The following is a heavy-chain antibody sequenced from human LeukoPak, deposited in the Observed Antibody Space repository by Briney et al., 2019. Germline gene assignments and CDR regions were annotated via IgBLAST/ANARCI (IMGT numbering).Heavy chain of an antibody. D-gene: IGHD2-15*01. Sequence: SETLSLTCAVYGGSFSGYYWSWIRQPPGKGLEWLGEINHSGSTNYNPSLKSRVTISVDTSKNQFSLKLSSVTAADTAVYYCAALVVAATPYYYYGMDVWGQGTTVTVSS. CDR1: GGSFSGYY. CDR3: AALVVAATPYYYYGMDV. CDR2: INHSGST. J-gene: IGHJ6*02. V-gene: IGHV4-34*01.